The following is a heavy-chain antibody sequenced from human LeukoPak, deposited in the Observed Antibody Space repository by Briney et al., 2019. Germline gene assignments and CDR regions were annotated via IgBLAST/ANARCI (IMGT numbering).Heavy chain of an antibody. CDR2: INPNSGGT. CDR1: GYTFTGYY. CDR3: ARDTGTVGPASGIN. D-gene: IGHD3-10*01. J-gene: IGHJ4*02. Sequence: GASVKVSCKASGYTFTGYYMHWVRQTPGQGLEWMGWINPNSGGTNYAQKFQGRVTMTTDTSTSTAYMELRSLGSDDTGVYYCARDTGTVGPASGINWGQGTLVTVSS. V-gene: IGHV1-2*02.